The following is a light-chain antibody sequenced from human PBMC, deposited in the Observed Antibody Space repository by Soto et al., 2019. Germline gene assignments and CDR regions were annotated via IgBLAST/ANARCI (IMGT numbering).Light chain of an antibody. CDR1: QSVSSY. Sequence: IVLTQSPVTLSVSPGERATLSCRASQSVSSYLAWYQQKPGQAPRLLIYDACNRATGIPARFSGSGSGTDFTLIISSLEPEDFAVYYCQQRSNWITFGQGTRLEIK. J-gene: IGKJ5*01. V-gene: IGKV3-11*01. CDR3: QQRSNWIT. CDR2: DAC.